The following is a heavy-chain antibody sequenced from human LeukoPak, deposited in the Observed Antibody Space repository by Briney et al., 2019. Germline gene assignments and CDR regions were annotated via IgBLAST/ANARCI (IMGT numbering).Heavy chain of an antibody. Sequence: GGSLRLSCAASGFTFSDYSMNWVRQAPGKGLEWVSYISFSVNTKYYGDSVKGRFTISRDNAKNSLYLQMNSLRAEDTAVYYCARDMGGAGKDNGCDPWGEGTLVTVSS. CDR3: ARDMGGAGKDNGCDP. D-gene: IGHD3-16*01. J-gene: IGHJ5*02. V-gene: IGHV3-48*04. CDR1: GFTFSDYS. CDR2: ISFSVNTK.